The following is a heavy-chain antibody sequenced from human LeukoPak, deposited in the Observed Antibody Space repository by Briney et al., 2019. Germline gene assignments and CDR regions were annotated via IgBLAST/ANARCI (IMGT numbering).Heavy chain of an antibody. CDR3: TTARSGWYHLDY. J-gene: IGHJ4*02. D-gene: IGHD6-19*01. V-gene: IGHV4-39*07. CDR2: IYYSGST. CDR1: GGSISSNSYY. Sequence: SETLSLTCTVSGGSISSNSYYWGWIRQPPGKGLEWIGSIYYSGSTYYNPSLKSRVTISVDTSKNQFSLKLNSVTAADTAVYYCTTARSGWYHLDYWGQGTLVTVSS.